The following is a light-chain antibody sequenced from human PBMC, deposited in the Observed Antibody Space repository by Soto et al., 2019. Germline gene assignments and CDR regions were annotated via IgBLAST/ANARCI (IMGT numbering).Light chain of an antibody. CDR1: QSVSSN. CDR2: GAP. V-gene: IGKV3-15*01. Sequence: EIVMTQSPATLSVSPGARAPLSCRARQSVSSNLAWYQQKPGQAPRLLIYGAPTRATGIPARFSGSGSGTGFTLTISRLEPEDFAVYYCQQCGCSPPPITSGQGTRLEIK. J-gene: IGKJ5*01. CDR3: QQCGCSPPPIT.